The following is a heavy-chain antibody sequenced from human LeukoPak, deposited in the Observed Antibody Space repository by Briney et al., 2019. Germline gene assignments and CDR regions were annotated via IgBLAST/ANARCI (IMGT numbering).Heavy chain of an antibody. Sequence: GGSRRLSCAASGFTFSSYGMSWVRQAPGKGLEWVANIRQDGGEKYDWASWKGRFTIYRDNAKNSLYLQMNSLRAEDTAVYYCARDSPWIDYWGQGTLVTDSS. CDR1: GFTFSSYG. V-gene: IGHV3-7*01. J-gene: IGHJ4*02. D-gene: IGHD1-1*01. CDR2: IRQDGGEK. CDR3: ARDSPWIDY.